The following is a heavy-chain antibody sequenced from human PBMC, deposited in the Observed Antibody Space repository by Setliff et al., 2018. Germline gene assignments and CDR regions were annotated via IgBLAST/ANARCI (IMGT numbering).Heavy chain of an antibody. CDR2: IKSKTDGGTT. CDR1: GFTFSNAW. J-gene: IGHJ4*02. CDR3: TTAPLAAASTC. Sequence: PGGSLSLSCAASGFTFSNAWMSWVRQAPGKGLEWVGRIKSKTDGGTTDYAAPVKGRFTISRDDSKNTLYLQMNSLKTEDTAVYYCTTAPLAAASTCWGQGTLVTVSS. V-gene: IGHV3-15*01. D-gene: IGHD6-13*01.